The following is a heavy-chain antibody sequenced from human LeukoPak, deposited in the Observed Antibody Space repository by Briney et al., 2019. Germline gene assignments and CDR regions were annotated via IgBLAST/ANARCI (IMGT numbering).Heavy chain of an antibody. CDR1: GFTFDDYA. CDR2: ISWNSGSI. D-gene: IGHD1-26*01. CDR3: AKSSRGATDY. Sequence: PGGSLRLSCAASGFTFDDYAMHWVRQAPGKGLEWVSGISWNSGSIGYADSVKGRFTISRDNAKNSLYLQMNSLRAEDTALYYCAKSSRGATDYWGQGTLVTVSS. J-gene: IGHJ4*02. V-gene: IGHV3-9*01.